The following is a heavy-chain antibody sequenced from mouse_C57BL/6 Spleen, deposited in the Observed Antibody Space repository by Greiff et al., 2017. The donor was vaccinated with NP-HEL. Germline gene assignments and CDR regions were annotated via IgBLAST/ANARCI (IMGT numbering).Heavy chain of an antibody. J-gene: IGHJ4*01. CDR3: ARYGHEGDGYAMDY. D-gene: IGHD3-3*01. CDR2: ISYSGST. V-gene: IGHV3-8*01. Sequence: EVHLVESGPGLAKPSQTLSLTCSVTGYSITSDYWNWIRNCPGNKLEYMGYISYSGSTNYNPSLKSRISITRDTSKNQYYLQLNSVTTEDTATYYCARYGHEGDGYAMDYWGQGTSVTVSS. CDR1: GYSITSDY.